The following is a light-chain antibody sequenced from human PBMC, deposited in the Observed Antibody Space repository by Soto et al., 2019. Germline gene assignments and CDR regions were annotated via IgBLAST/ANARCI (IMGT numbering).Light chain of an antibody. Sequence: QSVLTQPASVSGSLGQSLTISCTGTSSDVGGFNYVSWYQQHPGKAPKLMIYEVSNRPSGVSNRFSGSKSGNTASLTISGLQAEDEADYYCSSYTSSSTYVFGSGTKVTVL. CDR1: SSDVGGFNY. J-gene: IGLJ1*01. CDR2: EVS. V-gene: IGLV2-14*01. CDR3: SSYTSSSTYV.